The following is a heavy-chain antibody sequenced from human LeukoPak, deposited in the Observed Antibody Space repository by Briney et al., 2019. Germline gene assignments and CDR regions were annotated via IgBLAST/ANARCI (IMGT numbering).Heavy chain of an antibody. Sequence: GGSLRLSCAASGFTFSSYAMTWVRQAPGKGLEGVSAISGSGGSTYYADSVKGRFTISRDNSRNTLYLQKNSLRAEYTAVYYSAKEVGAGCSGGSCHAPLDYWGQGTLVTVSS. CDR1: GFTFSSYA. D-gene: IGHD2-15*01. CDR3: AKEVGAGCSGGSCHAPLDY. J-gene: IGHJ4*02. V-gene: IGHV3-23*01. CDR2: ISGSGGST.